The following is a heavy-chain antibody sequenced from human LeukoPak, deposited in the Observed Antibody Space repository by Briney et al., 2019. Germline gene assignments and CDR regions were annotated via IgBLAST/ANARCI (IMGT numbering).Heavy chain of an antibody. CDR1: GGSFSGYY. CDR2: INHSGST. D-gene: IGHD5-18*01. V-gene: IGHV4-34*01. CDR3: ARVFDYSYGYGVGFDY. Sequence: SETLSLTCAVYGGSFSGYYWSWIRQPPGKGLEWIGGINHSGSTNYNPSLKSRVTISVDTSKNQFSLKLSSVTAADTAVYYCARVFDYSYGYGVGFDYWGQGTLVTVSS. J-gene: IGHJ4*02.